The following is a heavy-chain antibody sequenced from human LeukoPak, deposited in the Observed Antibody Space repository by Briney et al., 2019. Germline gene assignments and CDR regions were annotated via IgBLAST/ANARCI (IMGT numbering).Heavy chain of an antibody. Sequence: SVKVSCKASGGTFSNYSITWVRQAPGQGFEWMEGIIPIFHTPTYAQKFQGRVTITTDESMSTAYMELSGLRSDDTAVYYCARAATVVPWPVCCWGQGTLVTVSS. V-gene: IGHV1-69*05. CDR3: ARAATVVPWPVCC. J-gene: IGHJ4*02. D-gene: IGHD4-23*01. CDR1: GGTFSNYS. CDR2: IIPIFHTP.